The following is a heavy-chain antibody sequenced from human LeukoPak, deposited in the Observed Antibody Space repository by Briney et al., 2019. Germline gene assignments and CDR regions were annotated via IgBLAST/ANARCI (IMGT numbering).Heavy chain of an antibody. Sequence: PGGSLRLSCAASGFTFSSYSMNWVRQAPGKGLEWVSSISSSSSYIYYADSVKGRFTISRDNAKNSLYLQMNSLRAEDTAVYYCASLYCSSTSCYDYYYGMDVWGKGTTVTVSS. J-gene: IGHJ6*04. CDR3: ASLYCSSTSCYDYYYGMDV. V-gene: IGHV3-21*01. D-gene: IGHD2-2*01. CDR1: GFTFSSYS. CDR2: ISSSSSYI.